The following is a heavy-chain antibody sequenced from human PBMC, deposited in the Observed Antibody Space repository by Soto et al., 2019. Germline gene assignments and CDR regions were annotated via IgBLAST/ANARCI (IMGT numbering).Heavy chain of an antibody. CDR1: GGSFSSYA. CDR3: ARDKGGYKISHYFDY. J-gene: IGHJ4*02. V-gene: IGHV1-69*01. CDR2: IIPIFGTA. Sequence: QVQLVQSGAEVKKPGSSVKVSCRASGGSFSSYALSWVRQAPGQGLEWMGGIIPIFGTANYAQNFQGRVSITAGESTSTAYMELSSLRSEDTAIYYCARDKGGYKISHYFDYWGQGTLVTVSS. D-gene: IGHD5-12*01.